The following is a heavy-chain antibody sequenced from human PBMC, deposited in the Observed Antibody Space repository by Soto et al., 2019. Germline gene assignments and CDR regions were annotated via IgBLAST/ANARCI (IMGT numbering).Heavy chain of an antibody. CDR3: ARIEVLRYFDWSRPNYYYGMDV. CDR1: GYTFTSYG. D-gene: IGHD3-9*01. Sequence: ASVKVSCKASGYTFTSYGISWVRQAPGQGLEWMGWISAYNGNTNYAQKLQGRVTMTTDTSTSTAYMELRSLRSDDTAVYYCARIEVLRYFDWSRPNYYYGMDVWGQGTTVTV. J-gene: IGHJ6*02. CDR2: ISAYNGNT. V-gene: IGHV1-18*04.